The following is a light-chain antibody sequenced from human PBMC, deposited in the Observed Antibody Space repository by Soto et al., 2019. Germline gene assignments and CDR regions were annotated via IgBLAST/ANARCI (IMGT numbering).Light chain of an antibody. CDR2: AAS. CDR3: QQSYSTPLT. CDR1: QSISSY. V-gene: IGKV1-39*01. J-gene: IGKJ4*01. Sequence: DIQMTQSPSSLSASVGDRVTITCRASQSISSYLNWYQQKPGKAPKLLIYAASSLQSGVPSRFSGGGSGTDFTITISSLQPEDFATYYCQQSYSTPLTFGGGTKVEIK.